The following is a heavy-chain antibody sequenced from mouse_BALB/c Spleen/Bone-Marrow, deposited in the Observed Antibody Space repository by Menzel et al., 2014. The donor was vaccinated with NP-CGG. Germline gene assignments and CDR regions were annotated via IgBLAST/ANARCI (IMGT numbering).Heavy chain of an antibody. Sequence: DVQLQESGGGLVQPGGSLRLSCATSGFTFTDYYMSWVRPPPGKALEWLGFIRNKANGYTTEYSASVKGRFTISRDNSQSILYLQMNTLRAEDSATYYCARDGYDDYWGQGTTLTVSS. CDR3: ARDGYDDY. CDR1: GFTFTDYY. V-gene: IGHV7-3*02. CDR2: IRNKANGYTT. J-gene: IGHJ2*01. D-gene: IGHD2-2*01.